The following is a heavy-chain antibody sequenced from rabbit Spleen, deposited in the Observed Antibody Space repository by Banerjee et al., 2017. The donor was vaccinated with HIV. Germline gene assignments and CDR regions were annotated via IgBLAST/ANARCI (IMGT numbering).Heavy chain of an antibody. V-gene: IGHV1S45*01. J-gene: IGHJ4*01. D-gene: IGHD2-1*01. Sequence: QEQLVESGGGLVQPEGSLTLTCTASGFSFSSNYYICWVRQAPGKGLEWIACIYAGDGSTVYASWAKGRFTISKTSSTTVTLQMTSLTAADTATYFCARGSATMTMVITGYYFNLWGPGTLVPS. CDR1: GFSFSSNYY. CDR2: IYAGDGST. CDR3: ARGSATMTMVITGYYFNL.